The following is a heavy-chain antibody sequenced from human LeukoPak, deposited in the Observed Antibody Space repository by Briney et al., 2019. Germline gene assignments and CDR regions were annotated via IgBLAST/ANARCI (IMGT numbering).Heavy chain of an antibody. CDR3: ARGDVVVPAVY. V-gene: IGHV1-2*02. CDR2: INPNSGGT. D-gene: IGHD2-2*01. CDR1: GYTFTGYY. J-gene: IGHJ4*02. Sequence: SVKVSCKASGYTFTGYYMHWVRQAPGQGLEWMGWINPNSGGTNYAQKFQGRVTMTRDTSTSTVYMDLSDLRSEDTAVYYCARGDVVVPAVYWGQGTLVTVSS.